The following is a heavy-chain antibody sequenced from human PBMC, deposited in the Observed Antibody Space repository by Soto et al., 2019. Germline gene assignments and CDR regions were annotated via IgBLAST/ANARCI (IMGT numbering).Heavy chain of an antibody. D-gene: IGHD1-26*01. CDR1: EFSLSNYW. CDR2: IREDGSEK. CDR3: ARGGRRSGSYADAFDI. Sequence: GGSLRLSCAASEFSLSNYWMTWVRQAPGKGLEWVANIREDGSEKYYVDSVKGRFTISRDNAKNSLFLQMNSLKSDDTAVYYCARGGRRSGSYADAFDIWGQGTMVTVSS. V-gene: IGHV3-7*03. J-gene: IGHJ3*02.